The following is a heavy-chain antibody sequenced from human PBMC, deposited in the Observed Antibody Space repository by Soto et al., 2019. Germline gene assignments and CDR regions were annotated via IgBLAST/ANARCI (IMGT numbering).Heavy chain of an antibody. CDR2: ISYDGSKK. Sequence: QVQLVESGGGVVQPGRSLRLSCAASGFTFSSYGMHWVRQAPGKGLEWVAVISYDGSKKNYADSVKGRFTISRDNSQNTLYLQMNSLRAEHTAVYYCAKDGLMITFGGVTHWGQGTLVTVSS. J-gene: IGHJ4*02. CDR1: GFTFSSYG. CDR3: AKDGLMITFGGVTH. D-gene: IGHD3-16*01. V-gene: IGHV3-30*18.